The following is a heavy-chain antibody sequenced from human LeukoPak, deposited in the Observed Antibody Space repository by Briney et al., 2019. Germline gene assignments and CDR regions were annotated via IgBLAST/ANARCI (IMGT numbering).Heavy chain of an antibody. Sequence: GGSLRLSCAAPGFTFSSYGMHWVRQAPGKGLEWVAVISYDGSNKYYADSVKGRFTISRDNSMNTLYLHMNSLRDEDTAVYYCAQAWRWLQLNYWGQGTLVTVSS. CDR3: AQAWRWLQLNY. D-gene: IGHD5-24*01. CDR2: ISYDGSNK. J-gene: IGHJ4*02. V-gene: IGHV3-30*18. CDR1: GFTFSSYG.